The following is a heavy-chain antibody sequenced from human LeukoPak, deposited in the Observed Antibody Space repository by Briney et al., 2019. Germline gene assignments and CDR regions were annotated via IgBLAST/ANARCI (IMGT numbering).Heavy chain of an antibody. Sequence: SETLSLTCTVSGGSISSGGYYWSWIRQHPGKGLEWIGYIYYSGSTYYNPSLKSRVTISVDTSKNQFSLKLSSVTAADTAVYYCARGLSSGYYYVPPYYFDYWGQGTLVSVSS. V-gene: IGHV4-31*03. CDR2: IYYSGST. CDR3: ARGLSSGYYYVPPYYFDY. CDR1: GGSISSGGYY. J-gene: IGHJ4*02. D-gene: IGHD3-22*01.